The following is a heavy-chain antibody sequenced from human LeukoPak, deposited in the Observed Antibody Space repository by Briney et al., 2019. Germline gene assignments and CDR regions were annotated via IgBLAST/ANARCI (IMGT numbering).Heavy chain of an antibody. CDR3: ARDRFLEWSGDYYCYMDV. J-gene: IGHJ6*03. CDR2: IKQDGSEK. Sequence: GGSLRLSCAATGFTFSSYWMNWVRQAPGKGLEWVANIKQDGSEKYYVDSVKGQFTISRDNAKNSLYPQMNSLRAEDTAVYYCARDRFLEWSGDYYCYMDVWGKGTTVTVSS. CDR1: GFTFSSYW. V-gene: IGHV3-7*01. D-gene: IGHD3-3*01.